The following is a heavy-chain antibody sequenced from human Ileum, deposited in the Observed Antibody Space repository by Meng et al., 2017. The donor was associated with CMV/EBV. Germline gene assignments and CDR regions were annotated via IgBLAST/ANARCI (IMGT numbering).Heavy chain of an antibody. Sequence: QLQESGPRLLPPSETLSLTCTFTGGSLTSYYWTWIRQPAGKGLEWIGRIHPTGTTDDNPSLRSRVSMSLDKSKNQFSLKLTSVTAADTAVYYCARAAARGVPVDLWGQGTLVTVSS. V-gene: IGHV4-4*07. CDR3: ARAAARGVPVDL. D-gene: IGHD3-10*01. J-gene: IGHJ5*02. CDR2: IHPTGTT. CDR1: GGSLTSYY.